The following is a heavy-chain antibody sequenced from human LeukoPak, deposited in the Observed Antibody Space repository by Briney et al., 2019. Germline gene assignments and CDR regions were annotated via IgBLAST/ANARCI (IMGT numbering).Heavy chain of an antibody. CDR3: ATGPGGVVVAATLSP. Sequence: ASVKLSCKVSGYTFTDYYMHWVQQAPGKGLEWMGLVDPEDGETIYAEKFQGRVTITADTSTDTAYMELSSLRSEDTAVYYCATGPGGVVVAATLSPWGQGTLVTVSS. CDR2: VDPEDGET. CDR1: GYTFTDYY. J-gene: IGHJ5*02. V-gene: IGHV1-69-2*01. D-gene: IGHD2-15*01.